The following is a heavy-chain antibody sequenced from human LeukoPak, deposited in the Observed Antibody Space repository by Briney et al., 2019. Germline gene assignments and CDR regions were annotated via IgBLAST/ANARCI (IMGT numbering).Heavy chain of an antibody. CDR2: IIPFVGTA. Sequence: SVKVSCKASGGSFSTYSISWVRQAPGQGLEWMGGIIPFVGTAHYAKKFQGRVTMTTDTSTSTAYMELRSLRSDDTAVYYCARPAPLIASPYYFDYWGQGTLVTVSS. V-gene: IGHV1-69*05. J-gene: IGHJ4*02. D-gene: IGHD2-21*01. CDR1: GGSFSTYS. CDR3: ARPAPLIASPYYFDY.